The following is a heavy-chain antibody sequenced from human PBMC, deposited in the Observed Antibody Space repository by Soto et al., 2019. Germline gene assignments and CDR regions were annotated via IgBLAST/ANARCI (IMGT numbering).Heavy chain of an antibody. J-gene: IGHJ4*02. V-gene: IGHV1-18*01. Sequence: ASVKVSCKASGYTFTSYGIGWVRQAPGQGLEWMGWISAYNGNTNYAQKLQGRVTMTTDTSTSTAYMELRSLRSDDTAVYYCARDGANYYDSSGYYQSRYWGQGTLVTVSS. CDR1: GYTFTSYG. D-gene: IGHD3-22*01. CDR2: ISAYNGNT. CDR3: ARDGANYYDSSGYYQSRY.